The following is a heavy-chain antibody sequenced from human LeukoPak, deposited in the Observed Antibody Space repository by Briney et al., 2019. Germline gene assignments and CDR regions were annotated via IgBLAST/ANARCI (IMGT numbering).Heavy chain of an antibody. CDR3: AKDRPNYHENNGHYYTPNGDS. J-gene: IGHJ5*01. CDR2: ITGRGDVP. Sequence: GGSLRLSCAASGFTFGIYAMSWVRQAPGKGLEWVSSITGRGDVPFYADSLKDRFTISRDNWKNMLYLEMSSLRVEDTAVYYFAKDRPNYHENNGHYYTPNGDSWGQGTLVTVSS. CDR1: GFTFGIYA. D-gene: IGHD3-22*01. V-gene: IGHV3-23*01.